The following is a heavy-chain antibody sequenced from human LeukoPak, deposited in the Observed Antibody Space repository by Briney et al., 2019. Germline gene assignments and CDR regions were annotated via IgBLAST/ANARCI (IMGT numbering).Heavy chain of an antibody. CDR1: GGSISSYY. Sequence: KPSETLSLTCTVSGGSISSYYWSWIRQPPGKRLEWIGHIYYSGSTNYNPSLKSRVTISVDTSKNQSSLKLSSVTAADTAVYYCASRSSIWSGYQDTLYYFDSWGQGTLVTVSS. CDR3: ASRSSIWSGYQDTLYYFDS. D-gene: IGHD3-3*01. J-gene: IGHJ4*02. CDR2: IYYSGST. V-gene: IGHV4-59*01.